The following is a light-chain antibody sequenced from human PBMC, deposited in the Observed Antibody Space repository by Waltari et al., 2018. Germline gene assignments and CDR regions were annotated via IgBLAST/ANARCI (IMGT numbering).Light chain of an antibody. CDR1: SSNIGSNY. Sequence: QSVLTQAPSASGTPGQRVTISCLGSSSNIGSNYVNWYQQLPGTAPKLLIYNNNQRPSGVPDRFSGSKSGTSASLAISGLQSADEADYYCSAWDDSLNAGVFGGGARLTVL. V-gene: IGLV1-44*01. J-gene: IGLJ3*02. CDR3: SAWDDSLNAGV. CDR2: NNN.